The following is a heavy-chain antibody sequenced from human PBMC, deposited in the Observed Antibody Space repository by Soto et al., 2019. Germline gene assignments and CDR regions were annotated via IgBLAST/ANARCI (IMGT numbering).Heavy chain of an antibody. J-gene: IGHJ4*02. CDR2: INPNGGST. D-gene: IGHD6-19*01. CDR3: ALPKNTLGWYNF. Sequence: QVQVLQSGAEVKKPGASVKVSCKTSGYTFINYHVHWVRQAPGQGLEWMGAINPNGGSTTYAQHLQGRITTTSDASTSTVYMDLSSLRSDDTAVYYCALPKNTLGWYNFWGQGSLVTVS. CDR1: GYTFINYH. V-gene: IGHV1-46*01.